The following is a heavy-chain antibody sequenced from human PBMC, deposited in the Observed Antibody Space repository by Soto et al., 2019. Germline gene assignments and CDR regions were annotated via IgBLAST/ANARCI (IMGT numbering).Heavy chain of an antibody. V-gene: IGHV1-58*01. J-gene: IGHJ4*02. CDR2: IVVGSGNT. CDR3: AAAVANYDFWSGYYKTDYFDY. CDR1: GFTFTSSA. D-gene: IGHD3-3*01. Sequence: SVKVSCKASGFTFTSSAVQWVRQARGQRLEWIGWIVVGSGNTNYAQKFQERVTITRDMSTSTAYMELSSLRSEDTAVYYCAAAVANYDFWSGYYKTDYFDYWGQGTLVTVPQ.